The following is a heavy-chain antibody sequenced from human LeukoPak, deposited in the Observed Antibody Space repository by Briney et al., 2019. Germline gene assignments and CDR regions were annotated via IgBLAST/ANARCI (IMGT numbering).Heavy chain of an antibody. CDR3: ARGRGYCSSTSCYMYYYYYYMDV. CDR1: GYTFTSYD. J-gene: IGHJ6*03. D-gene: IGHD2-2*03. Sequence: ASVKVSCKASGYTFTSYDINWVRQATGQGLEWMGWMNPNSGNTGYAQKFQGRVTITRNTSISTAYMELSSLRSEDTAVYYCARGRGYCSSTSCYMYYYYYYMDVWGKGTTVTVSS. V-gene: IGHV1-8*03. CDR2: MNPNSGNT.